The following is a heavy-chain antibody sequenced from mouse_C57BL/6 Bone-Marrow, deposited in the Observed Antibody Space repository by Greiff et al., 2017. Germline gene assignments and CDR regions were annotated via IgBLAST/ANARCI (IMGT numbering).Heavy chain of an antibody. CDR1: GYTFTSYW. CDR2: IDPSDSYT. V-gene: IGHV1-50*01. Sequence: VQLQQPGAELVKPGASVKLSCKASGYTFTSYWMQWVKQRPGQGLEWIGEIDPSDSYTNYNQKFKGKATLTVDTSSSTAYMQLSSLTSEDAAVYYCARRLPYAMDYWGQGTSVTVSS. J-gene: IGHJ4*01. CDR3: ARRLPYAMDY.